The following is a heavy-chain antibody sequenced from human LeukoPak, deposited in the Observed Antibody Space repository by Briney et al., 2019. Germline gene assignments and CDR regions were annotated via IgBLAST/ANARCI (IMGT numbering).Heavy chain of an antibody. CDR3: ASMSYSSSWCEDAFDI. CDR2: INPNRGGT. CDR1: GYTFTGYY. J-gene: IGHJ3*02. D-gene: IGHD6-13*01. Sequence: ASVKVSCKTSGYTFTGYYMHWVRQAPGQGLEWMGRINPNRGGTNYAQKFQGRVTMTRDTSISTAYMEVSRLRSDDTAVYYCASMSYSSSWCEDAFDIWGQGTMVTVSS. V-gene: IGHV1-2*06.